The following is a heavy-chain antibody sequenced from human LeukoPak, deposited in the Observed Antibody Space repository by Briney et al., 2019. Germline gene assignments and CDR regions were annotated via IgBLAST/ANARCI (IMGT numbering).Heavy chain of an antibody. CDR3: ARDVATSGWATFY. CDR2: ISSNGGST. V-gene: IGHV3-64*02. CDR1: GFTFSSYA. J-gene: IGHJ4*02. D-gene: IGHD6-19*01. Sequence: GGSLRLSCAASGFTFSSYAMHWVRQAPGKGLEYVSAISSNGGSTYYADSVKGRFTISRDNSKNTLYLQMGSLRAEDMAVYYCARDVATSGWATFYWGPGTLVTVSS.